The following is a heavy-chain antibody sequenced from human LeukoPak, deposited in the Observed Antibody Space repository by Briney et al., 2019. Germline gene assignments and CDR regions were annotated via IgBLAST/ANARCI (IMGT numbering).Heavy chain of an antibody. D-gene: IGHD3-22*01. J-gene: IGHJ4*02. CDR1: GFTFSSYS. CDR3: ARISPYYYDSSGYLDY. CDR2: IRCGSSYI. V-gene: IGHV3-21*01. Sequence: PGGSLRLSCAASGFTFSSYSMKWVRQAPGKGLEWVSSIRCGSSYIYYADSVKGRFTISRDNAKNSLYLQKNSLRAEDTAVYYCARISPYYYDSSGYLDYWGQGTLVTVSS.